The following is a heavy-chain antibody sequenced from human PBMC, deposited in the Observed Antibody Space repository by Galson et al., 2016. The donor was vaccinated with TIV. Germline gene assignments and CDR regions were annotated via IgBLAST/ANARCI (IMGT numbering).Heavy chain of an antibody. CDR1: GVTFSSYA. J-gene: IGHJ4*02. CDR2: IIPMFGTT. Sequence: SVKVSCKASGVTFSSYAINWVRQAPGQGLEWMGGIIPMFGTTNYAQKFQGRVTITTVAATSTAYMQLSSLRSEDTAVYYCARDVPCGGDCYFFDFWGQGTRVTVSS. CDR3: ARDVPCGGDCYFFDF. D-gene: IGHD2-21*01. V-gene: IGHV1-69*05.